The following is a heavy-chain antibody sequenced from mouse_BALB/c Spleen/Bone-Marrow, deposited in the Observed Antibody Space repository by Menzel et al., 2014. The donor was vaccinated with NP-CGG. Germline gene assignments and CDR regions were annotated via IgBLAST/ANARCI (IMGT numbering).Heavy chain of an antibody. Sequence: VQLQQSGAEFVKPGASVKLSCSASGFNIKDTYMHWVKRRPEQGLEWIGRIYPANDNTKYDPKFQGKATITADTSSNTAYLQLSSLTSEDTAVYYCARADGYYAWFAYWGQGTLVTVSA. CDR2: IYPANDNT. D-gene: IGHD2-3*01. J-gene: IGHJ3*01. CDR1: GFNIKDTY. CDR3: ARADGYYAWFAY. V-gene: IGHV14-3*02.